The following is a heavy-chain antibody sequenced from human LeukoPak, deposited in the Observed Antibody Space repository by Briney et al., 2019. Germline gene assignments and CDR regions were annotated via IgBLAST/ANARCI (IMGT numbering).Heavy chain of an antibody. D-gene: IGHD2-15*01. CDR1: GGSISSGGYS. CDR3: ARGSPPHFDY. Sequence: SQTLSLTCAVSGGSISSGGYSWSWIRQPPGKGLEWIGYIYHSGSTYYNPSLKSRVTISVDKSKNQFSLKLSSVTAADTAVYYCARGSPPHFDYWGQGTLVTVSS. CDR2: IYHSGST. V-gene: IGHV4-30-2*01. J-gene: IGHJ4*02.